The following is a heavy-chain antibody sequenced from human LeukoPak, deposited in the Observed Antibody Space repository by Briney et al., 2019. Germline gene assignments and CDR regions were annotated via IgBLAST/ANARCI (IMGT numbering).Heavy chain of an antibody. D-gene: IGHD3-10*01. CDR3: AKDPHYNTLSGYFDY. CDR1: GFTFDDYA. Sequence: GGSLRLSCAASGFTFDDYAMHWVRQGPGKGLEWVSGISWNSGYIGYADSVKGRFTISRDNAKNSLYLQMNSLTAEDTALCYCAKDPHYNTLSGYFDYWGQGTLVTVSS. J-gene: IGHJ4*02. CDR2: ISWNSGYI. V-gene: IGHV3-9*01.